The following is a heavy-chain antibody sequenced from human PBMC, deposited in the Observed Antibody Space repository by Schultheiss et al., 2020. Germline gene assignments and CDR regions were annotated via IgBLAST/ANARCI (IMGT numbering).Heavy chain of an antibody. CDR3: ARRYSSGSPCDY. CDR1: GYSFTSYW. V-gene: IGHV5-10-1*01. D-gene: IGHD6-19*01. J-gene: IGHJ4*02. Sequence: ESLKISCKGSGYSFTSYWISWVRQMPGKGLEWMGRIDPSDSYTNYSPSFQGHVTISADKSISTAYLQWSSLKASDTAMYYCARRYSSGSPCDYWGQGTLVTVSS. CDR2: IDPSDSYT.